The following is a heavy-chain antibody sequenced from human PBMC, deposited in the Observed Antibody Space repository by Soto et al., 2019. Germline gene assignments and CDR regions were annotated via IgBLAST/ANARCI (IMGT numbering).Heavy chain of an antibody. CDR1: GYNFGIYY. V-gene: IGHV1-46*01. J-gene: IGHJ4*01. Sequence: QVQLVQSGAEVKKPGASVKVSCKASGYNFGIYYMHWVRQAPGQGLEWMGIITPVGDATSYAQKFQGTVTMTRDKSTNTVYVELSSQSSENTAMYYCARGRAFYSSGISYSIDYVGDGSLIPVSS. CDR2: ITPVGDAT. CDR3: ARGRAFYSSGISYSIDY. D-gene: IGHD3-10*01.